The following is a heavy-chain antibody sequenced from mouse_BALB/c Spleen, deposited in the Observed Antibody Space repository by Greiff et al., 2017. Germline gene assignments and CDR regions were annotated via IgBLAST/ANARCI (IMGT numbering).Heavy chain of an antibody. CDR3: ARDHGGTFDY. J-gene: IGHJ2*01. CDR2: INSNGGST. Sequence: DVKLVESGGGLVQPGGSLKLSCAASGFTFSSYGMSWVRQTPDKRLELVATINSNGGSTYYPDSVKGRFTISRDNAKNTLYLQMSSLKSEDTAMYYCARDHGGTFDYWGQGTTLTVSS. CDR1: GFTFSSYG. D-gene: IGHD1-1*02. V-gene: IGHV5-6-3*01.